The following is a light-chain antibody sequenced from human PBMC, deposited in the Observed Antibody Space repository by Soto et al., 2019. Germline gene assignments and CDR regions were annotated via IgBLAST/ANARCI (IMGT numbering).Light chain of an antibody. CDR3: QPYGNLLTST. CDR2: GAS. J-gene: IGKJ1*01. V-gene: IGKV3-20*01. Sequence: EIVLTQSPGTLSLSRGERATLSCRASQSVSSRYLAWYQQKPGQAPRLLIYGASSRATGIPDRFSGSGSGTDFTLTISRLEPEDFAVYYCQPYGNLLTSTFGQGTKVEIK. CDR1: QSVSSRY.